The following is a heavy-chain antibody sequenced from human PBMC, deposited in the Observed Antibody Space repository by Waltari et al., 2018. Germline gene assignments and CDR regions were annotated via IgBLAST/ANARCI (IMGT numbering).Heavy chain of an antibody. J-gene: IGHJ4*02. CDR2: IRYDGSNK. V-gene: IGHV3-30*02. D-gene: IGHD3-16*01. CDR3: ATFKGDY. Sequence: QVQLVESGGGVVQPGGSLRLSCAASGFTFSSYGMHWVRQAPGKGLEWVAFIRYDGSNKYYADSVKVRFTISRDNSKNTLSLQMNSLRAEDTALYYCATFKGDYWGQGTLVTVSS. CDR1: GFTFSSYG.